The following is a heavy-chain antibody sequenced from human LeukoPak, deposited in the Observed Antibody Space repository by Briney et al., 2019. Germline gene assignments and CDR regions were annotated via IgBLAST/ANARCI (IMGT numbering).Heavy chain of an antibody. CDR2: VSAYNGKT. CDR1: GYTFTTSY. D-gene: IGHD1-26*01. V-gene: IGHV1-18*01. J-gene: IGHJ4*02. Sequence: ASVKVSCKASGYTFTTSYINWVRQAPGQGLEWMGWVSAYNGKTSYAQKFQGRVTMTTDSSTSTAYLDLTSLRSDDTAVYYCARGGTYYPCIEFWGQGTLVTVSS. CDR3: ARGGTYYPCIEF.